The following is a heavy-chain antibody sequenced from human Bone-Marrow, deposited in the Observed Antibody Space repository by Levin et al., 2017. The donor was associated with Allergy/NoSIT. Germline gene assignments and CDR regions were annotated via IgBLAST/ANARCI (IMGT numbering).Heavy chain of an antibody. V-gene: IGHV1-8*01. J-gene: IGHJ4*02. D-gene: IGHD3-10*01. CDR1: GYTFTTFD. CDR3: ARGLRVRGGTYFFDY. CDR2: MNPNNANT. Sequence: GASVKVSCKASGYTFTTFDVNWVRQASGQGLEWLGWMNPNNANTRYAQKFQGRVSMTRDTSISTAYMELSSLKSDDTAIYYCARGLRVRGGTYFFDYWGQGALVTVSS.